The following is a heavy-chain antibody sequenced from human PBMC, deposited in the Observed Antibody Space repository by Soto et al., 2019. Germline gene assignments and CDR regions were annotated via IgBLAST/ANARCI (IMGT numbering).Heavy chain of an antibody. J-gene: IGHJ5*02. D-gene: IGHD6-6*01. CDR2: TYYRSKWYN. CDR1: GDSVSSNSAA. CDR3: ARDRFPQKSYSSSSHWFDP. V-gene: IGHV6-1*01. Sequence: SQTLSLTCAISGDSVSSNSAAWNWIRQSPSRGLEWLGRTYYRSKWYNDYAVSVKSRITINPDTSKNQFSLQLNSVTPEDTAVYYCARDRFPQKSYSSSSHWFDPWGQGTLVTVSS.